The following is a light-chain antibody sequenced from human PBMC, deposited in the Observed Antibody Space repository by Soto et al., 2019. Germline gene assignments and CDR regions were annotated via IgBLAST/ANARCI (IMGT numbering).Light chain of an antibody. CDR2: GAS. V-gene: IGKV1-16*01. CDR3: QQYDTYPYT. Sequence: DIQMTQSPSSLSASVGDRVTITCRASQGINNYLAWIQQKPGKAPKSLIYGASSLQSGVPSRFSGSASGTDFTLTISSLQPEDFATYSCQQYDTYPYTFGQGTKLEIK. J-gene: IGKJ2*01. CDR1: QGINNY.